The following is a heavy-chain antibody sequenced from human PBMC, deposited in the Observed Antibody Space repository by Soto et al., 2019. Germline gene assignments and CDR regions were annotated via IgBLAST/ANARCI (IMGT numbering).Heavy chain of an antibody. Sequence: GASVKVSCKASGGTFSRYAISWVRQAPGQGLEWMGGIIPIFGTANYAQKFQGRVTITADESTSTAYMELSSLRFEDTAVYYCARAIFGPTTTGWLDTWGQGASVPVSS. CDR3: ARAIFGPTTTGWLDT. CDR1: GGTFSRYA. CDR2: IIPIFGTA. J-gene: IGHJ5*02. D-gene: IGHD1-26*01. V-gene: IGHV1-69*13.